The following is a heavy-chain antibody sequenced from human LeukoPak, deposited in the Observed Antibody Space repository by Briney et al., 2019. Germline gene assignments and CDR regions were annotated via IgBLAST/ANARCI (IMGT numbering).Heavy chain of an antibody. CDR1: GGSIMTTNW. CDR3: TRESGAFSPFGF. V-gene: IGHV4-4*02. J-gene: IGHJ4*02. CDR2: VHLSGAT. Sequence: PSGTLSLTCDVSGGSIMTTNWWSWVRQPPNKGLEWIGEVHLSGATNYNPSLESRATMLIDTSKNHLSLELTSVTAADTAMYYCTRESGAFSPFGFWGQGTLVTVSS. D-gene: IGHD1-26*01.